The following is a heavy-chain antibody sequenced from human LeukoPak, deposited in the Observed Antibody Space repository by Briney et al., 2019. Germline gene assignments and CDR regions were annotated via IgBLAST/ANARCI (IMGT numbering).Heavy chain of an antibody. J-gene: IGHJ3*02. D-gene: IGHD6-6*01. CDR1: GFTFSSYG. V-gene: IGHV3-30*18. CDR2: ISYDGSNK. Sequence: GGSLRLSCAASGFTFSSYGMHWVRQAPGKGLEWVAVISYDGSNKYYADSVKGRFTISRDNSKNTLYLQMNSLRAEDTAVYYCAKAIAARSPFDAFDIWGQGTMVTVSS. CDR3: AKAIAARSPFDAFDI.